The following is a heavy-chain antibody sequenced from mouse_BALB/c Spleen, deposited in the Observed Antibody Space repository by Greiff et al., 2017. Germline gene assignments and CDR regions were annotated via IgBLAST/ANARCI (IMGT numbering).Heavy chain of an antibody. J-gene: IGHJ2*01. CDR3: TRSRYFDY. Sequence: QVQLQQSGAELVKPGASVELSCKASGYTFTSYYMYWVKQRPGQGLEWIGEINPSNGGTNFNEKFKSKATLTVDNSSSTAYMQLSSLTSEDSAVYCCTRSRYFDYWGQGTTLTVSS. V-gene: IGHV1S81*02. CDR2: INPSNGGT. CDR1: GYTFTSYY.